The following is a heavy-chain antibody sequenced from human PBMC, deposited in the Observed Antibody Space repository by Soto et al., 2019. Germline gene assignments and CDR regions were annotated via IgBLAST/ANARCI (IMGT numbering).Heavy chain of an antibody. CDR1: GGSLSSYY. CDR3: AGQTFTIAAASYGRSNWFDP. D-gene: IGHD6-25*01. Sequence: SETLSLTCTVSGGSLSSYYWSWIRQPPGKGLEWIGYIYFTGNTYYTTSLKRRLTMSIDTSKNEFTLRLNSVTAADTAVYYCAGQTFTIAAASYGRSNWFDPWGQGTLVTVSS. V-gene: IGHV4-59*04. J-gene: IGHJ5*02. CDR2: IYFTGNT.